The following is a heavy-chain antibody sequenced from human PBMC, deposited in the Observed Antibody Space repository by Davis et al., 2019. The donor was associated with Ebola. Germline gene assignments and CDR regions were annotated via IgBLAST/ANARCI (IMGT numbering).Heavy chain of an antibody. V-gene: IGHV4-59*08. CDR1: GGSISSYY. Sequence: PSETLSLTCTVSGGSISSYYWSWIRQPPGKGLEWIGYIYYSGSTNYNPSLKSRVTISVDTSKNQFSLKLSSVTVADTAVYYCARHENGYSSGFDYWGQGTLVTVSS. CDR2: IYYSGST. D-gene: IGHD6-19*01. J-gene: IGHJ4*02. CDR3: ARHENGYSSGFDY.